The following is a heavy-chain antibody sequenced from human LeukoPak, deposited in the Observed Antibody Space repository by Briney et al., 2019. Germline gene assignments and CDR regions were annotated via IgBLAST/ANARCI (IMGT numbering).Heavy chain of an antibody. Sequence: QPAGSLRLSCEASGFTFDDAAMRWIRQAPGRGLEWVSLINGDSTSTDYAESVRGRFTIFRDNTRRSLSLQIAILKTDTTAYYYCAKAPPPQIGELVFDHWAQGILVTVSS. V-gene: IGHV3-43*02. CDR3: AKAPPPQIGELVFDH. D-gene: IGHD3-10*01. CDR2: INGDSTST. J-gene: IGHJ4*02. CDR1: GFTFDDAA.